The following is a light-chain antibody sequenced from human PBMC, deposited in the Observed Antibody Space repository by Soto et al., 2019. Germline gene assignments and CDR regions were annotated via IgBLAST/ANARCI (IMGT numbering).Light chain of an antibody. V-gene: IGKV1-9*01. Sequence: DIQMTQSPSSLSAPVGDRVTITCRASQSISSYLNWYQQKPGRAPKLLIYAASTLQSGVPSRFSGSGSGTEFTLTITSLQPEDFATYYCQQLNSFPITFGQGTRL. J-gene: IGKJ5*01. CDR3: QQLNSFPIT. CDR2: AAS. CDR1: QSISSY.